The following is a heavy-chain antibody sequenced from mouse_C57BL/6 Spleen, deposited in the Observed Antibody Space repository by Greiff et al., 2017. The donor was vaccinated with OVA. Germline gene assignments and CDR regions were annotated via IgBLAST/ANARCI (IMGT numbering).Heavy chain of an antibody. V-gene: IGHV1-69*01. Sequence: QVQLQQSGAELVMPGASVKLSCKASGYTFTSYWMHWVKQRPGQGLEWIGEIDPSDSYTNYNQKFKGKSTLTVDKSSSTAYMQLSSLTSEDSAVYYCARCGYDLYWYFDVWGTGTTVTVSS. CDR1: GYTFTSYW. J-gene: IGHJ1*03. D-gene: IGHD2-2*01. CDR2: IDPSDSYT. CDR3: ARCGYDLYWYFDV.